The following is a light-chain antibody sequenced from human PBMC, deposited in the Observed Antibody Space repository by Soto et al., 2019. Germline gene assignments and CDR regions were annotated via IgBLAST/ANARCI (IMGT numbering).Light chain of an antibody. CDR2: DVS. CDR3: SSYASSGTLYV. Sequence: QSALTQPASMSGSPGQSITISCTGTSSDVGAYNYVSWYQQHPGEAPKLMIYDVSNRPSGVSNRFSGSKSGNTASLTISGLQAEDEADYYCSSYASSGTLYVFGTGTKVT. V-gene: IGLV2-14*01. CDR1: SSDVGAYNY. J-gene: IGLJ1*01.